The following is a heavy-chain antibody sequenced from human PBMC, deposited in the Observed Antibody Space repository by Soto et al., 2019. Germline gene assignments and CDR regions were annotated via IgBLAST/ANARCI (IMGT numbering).Heavy chain of an antibody. CDR3: ARNPYVRGNHYFFDP. Sequence: PSETLSLTCSVSGASIRSYFWSWVRQPAGQGLEWIGHIYIRGTTSYNPSLEGRVTLSLDTSKNQVSLVVTSVTAADTAVYYCARNPYVRGNHYFFDPWGPGTLVTVSS. D-gene: IGHD3-10*01. V-gene: IGHV4-4*07. CDR2: IYIRGTT. J-gene: IGHJ5*02. CDR1: GASIRSYF.